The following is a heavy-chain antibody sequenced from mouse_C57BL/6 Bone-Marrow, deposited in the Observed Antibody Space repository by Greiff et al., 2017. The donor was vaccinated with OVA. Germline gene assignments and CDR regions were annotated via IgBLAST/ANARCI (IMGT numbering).Heavy chain of an antibody. V-gene: IGHV3-8*01. CDR3: ARGGYYGSSPFDY. CDR2: ISYSGST. D-gene: IGHD1-1*01. Sequence: DVMLVESGPGLAKPSQTLSLTCYVTGYSITSDYWNWIRKFPGNKLEYMGYISYSGSTYYNPSLKSRISITRDTSKNQYYLQLNSVTTEDTATYYCARGGYYGSSPFDYWGQGTTLTVSS. CDR1: GYSITSDY. J-gene: IGHJ2*01.